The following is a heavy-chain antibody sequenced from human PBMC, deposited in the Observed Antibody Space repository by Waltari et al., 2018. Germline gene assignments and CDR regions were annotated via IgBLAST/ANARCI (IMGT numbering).Heavy chain of an antibody. D-gene: IGHD2-15*01. Sequence: EVQLVESGGGLVQPGGSLRLSCAASGFTFSNYAMSWVRQAPGKGLEWVSVISGSGGGTYYADSVKGRFTISRDNSKNTLYLQMNSLRAEDTAVYYCAKGTGGSAYSSLDYWGQGTLVIVSS. CDR2: ISGSGGGT. CDR1: GFTFSNYA. J-gene: IGHJ4*02. V-gene: IGHV3-23*04. CDR3: AKGTGGSAYSSLDY.